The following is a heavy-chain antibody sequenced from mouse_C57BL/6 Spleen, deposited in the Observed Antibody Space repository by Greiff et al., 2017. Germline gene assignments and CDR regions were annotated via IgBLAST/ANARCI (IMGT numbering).Heavy chain of an antibody. CDR3: ATTVGFAY. CDR2: IDPSDSDT. V-gene: IGHV1-52*01. CDR1: GYTFTSYW. D-gene: IGHD1-1*01. Sequence: QVQLQQPGAELVRPGSSVKLSCKASGYTFTSYWMHWVKQRPIQGLEWIGNIDPSDSDTHYNQKFKDKATLTVDKSSSTAYMQLSSLTSEDSAVFYCATTVGFAYWGQGTLVTVSA. J-gene: IGHJ3*01.